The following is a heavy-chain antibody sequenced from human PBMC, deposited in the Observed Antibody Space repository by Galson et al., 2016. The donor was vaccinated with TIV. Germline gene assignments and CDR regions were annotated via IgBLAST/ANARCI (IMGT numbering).Heavy chain of an antibody. J-gene: IGHJ4*02. D-gene: IGHD6-6*01. Sequence: SLRLSCAASGFTFNVYSMNWVRQAPGKGLEWVSYISSSSSTTYYADSVKGRFTISRDNAKNSLYLQMNILRAEDTAVYYCTRDSSSSSSRNLDYWGQGTLVTVSS. CDR2: ISSSSSTT. V-gene: IGHV3-48*01. CDR1: GFTFNVYS. CDR3: TRDSSSSSSRNLDY.